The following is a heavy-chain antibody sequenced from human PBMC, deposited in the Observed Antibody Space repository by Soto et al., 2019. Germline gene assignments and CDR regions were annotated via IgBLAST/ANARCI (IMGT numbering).Heavy chain of an antibody. Sequence: SETLSLTCTVSGGSISRYYWSWIRQPPGKGLEWIGYMYYSGSTNYNPSLKNRVTISIDTSRNQFSLKLSPVTAADTAVYYCARGTFGVVKDWGQGTLVTVSS. J-gene: IGHJ4*02. CDR2: MYYSGST. V-gene: IGHV4-59*01. CDR3: ARGTFGVVKD. D-gene: IGHD3-3*01. CDR1: GGSISRYY.